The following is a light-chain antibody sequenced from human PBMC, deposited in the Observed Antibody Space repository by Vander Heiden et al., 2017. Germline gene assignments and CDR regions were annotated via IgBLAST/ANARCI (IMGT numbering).Light chain of an antibody. CDR2: GAS. CDR3: QQYNNWPLT. CDR1: QSVSSN. Sequence: EIVMTQSPATLSVSPGERATLSCRASQSVSSNLAWFQPKPGQAPRLLIYGASTRATGIPARFSGSGSGTEFTLTISSLQSEDFAVYYCQQYNNWPLTFGGGTTVEIK. J-gene: IGKJ4*01. V-gene: IGKV3-15*01.